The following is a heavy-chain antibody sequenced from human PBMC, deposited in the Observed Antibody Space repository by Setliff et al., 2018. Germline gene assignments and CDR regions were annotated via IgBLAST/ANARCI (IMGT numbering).Heavy chain of an antibody. J-gene: IGHJ4*02. Sequence: SETLSLTCTVSGGSISSSSYYWGWIRQPPGKGLEWIGSIYYSGSAYYNPSLKSRVTISVDTSKNQFSLKLSSVTAADTAVYYCARERMYYNFWSGYSDYWGQGTLVTVSS. CDR2: IYYSGSA. D-gene: IGHD3-3*01. V-gene: IGHV4-39*07. CDR3: ARERMYYNFWSGYSDY. CDR1: GGSISSSSYY.